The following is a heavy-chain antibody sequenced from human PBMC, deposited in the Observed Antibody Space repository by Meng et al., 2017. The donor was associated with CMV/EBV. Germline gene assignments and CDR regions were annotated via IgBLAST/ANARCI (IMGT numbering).Heavy chain of an antibody. CDR1: CVSISISY. D-gene: IGHD2-21*01. CDR2: IDTSGST. CDR3: ARGSYYRYVIDY. V-gene: IGHV4-4*07. J-gene: IGHJ4*02. Sequence: RAPGPVVGLSSSTSAASSASSCVSISISYGSWHRQPAGKGLEWIGRIDTSGSTNYTPSLKSRVTMSVDTSKNQFSLKLSSVTAADTAVYYCARGSYYRYVIDYWGQGTLVTVSS.